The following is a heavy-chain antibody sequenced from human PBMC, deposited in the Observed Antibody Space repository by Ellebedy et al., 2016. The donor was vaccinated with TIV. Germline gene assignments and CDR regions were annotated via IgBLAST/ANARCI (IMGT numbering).Heavy chain of an antibody. CDR3: VSSAVESSGRLTGVFDL. CDR1: GFIFSSYD. V-gene: IGHV3-13*01. D-gene: IGHD6-19*01. J-gene: IGHJ2*01. CDR2: IDTAGDT. Sequence: GGSLRLSXDASGFIFSSYDMHWVRQLMGERLEWVSAIDTAGDTYYPASVKGRFTISRENAKNSLYLQMNNLRLGDTAVYYCVSSAVESSGRLTGVFDLWGRGTLVTVSS.